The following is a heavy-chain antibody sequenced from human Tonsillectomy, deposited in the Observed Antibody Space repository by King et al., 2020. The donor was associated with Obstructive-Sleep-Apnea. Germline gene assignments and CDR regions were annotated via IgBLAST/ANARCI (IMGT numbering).Heavy chain of an antibody. V-gene: IGHV4-30-2*01. CDR1: GGSISSGGYS. J-gene: IGHJ5*02. CDR2: IYHSGST. Sequence: LQLQESGSGLVKPSQTLSLTCAVSGGSISSGGYSWSWIRQPPGKGLEWIGYIYHSGSTYYNPSLKSRVTISVDRSKNQFSLKLSSVTAADTAVYYCARDPGGYSYGCLGWFDPWGQGTLVTVSS. CDR3: ARDPGGYSYGCLGWFDP. D-gene: IGHD5-18*01.